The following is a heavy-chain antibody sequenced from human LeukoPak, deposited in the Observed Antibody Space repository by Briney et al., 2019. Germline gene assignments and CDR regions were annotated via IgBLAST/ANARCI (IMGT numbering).Heavy chain of an antibody. J-gene: IGHJ3*02. V-gene: IGHV3-48*01. CDR1: GFTFSNYS. D-gene: IGHD3-22*01. Sequence: GGSLRLSCAASGFTFSNYSMNWVRQAPGKGLEWVSYISSSSSTIYYADSVKGRFTISRDNSKNTLYLQMNSLRAEDTAVYYCAKSPMGTYYYDSSGYDAFDIWGQGTMVTVSS. CDR3: AKSPMGTYYYDSSGYDAFDI. CDR2: ISSSSSTI.